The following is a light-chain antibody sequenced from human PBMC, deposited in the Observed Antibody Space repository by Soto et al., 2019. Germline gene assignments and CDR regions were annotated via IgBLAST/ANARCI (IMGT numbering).Light chain of an antibody. V-gene: IGLV2-14*01. Sequence: QSALTQPASVSGSPGQSITISCTGTSSYVGGYNYVSWYQQHPGKAPKLMIYDVSNRPSGVSNRFSGSKSGNTASLTISGLQAEDEDDYYCSSYTSSSTVVFGGGTKLTVL. CDR1: SSYVGGYNY. J-gene: IGLJ2*01. CDR2: DVS. CDR3: SSYTSSSTVV.